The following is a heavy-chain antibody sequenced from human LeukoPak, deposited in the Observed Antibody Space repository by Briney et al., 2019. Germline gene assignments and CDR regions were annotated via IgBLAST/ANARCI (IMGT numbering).Heavy chain of an antibody. Sequence: GSLRLSCAASGFTFNDYAMYWVRQPPGKGLEWIGYIYYNGATDYNPSLKSRVTISVDTSKNEFSLKLSSVTAADTALYYCARRTVTNGWFRIDYWGQGSLVIVSS. CDR1: GFTFNDYA. CDR3: ARRTVTNGWFRIDY. V-gene: IGHV4-59*08. D-gene: IGHD6-19*01. J-gene: IGHJ4*02. CDR2: IYYNGAT.